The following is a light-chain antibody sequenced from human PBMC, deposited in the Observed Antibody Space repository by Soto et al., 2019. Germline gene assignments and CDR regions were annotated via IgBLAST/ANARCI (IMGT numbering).Light chain of an antibody. J-gene: IGKJ5*01. CDR1: QSVSSTTY. CDR3: QQYGRSLRAT. CDR2: GAS. V-gene: IGKV3-20*01. Sequence: DIELTQSPGALSLSPGERATLSCRCSQSVSSTTYLAWYQQKPGQAPRLLIYGASSRATGIPDRFSGSGAGTDFILSISKVEPEDFAVYYCQQYGRSLRATFGQGTRLEIK.